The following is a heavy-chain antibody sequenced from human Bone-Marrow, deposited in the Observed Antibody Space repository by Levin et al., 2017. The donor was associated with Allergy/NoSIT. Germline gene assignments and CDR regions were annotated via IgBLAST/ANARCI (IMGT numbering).Heavy chain of an antibody. CDR3: ATTDTAMGFNFDY. CDR2: IYYSGST. V-gene: IGHV4-39*01. D-gene: IGHD5-18*01. Sequence: PSETLSLTCTVSGGSISSSSYYWGWIRQPPGKGLEWIGSIYYSGSTYYNPSLKSRVTISVDTSKNQFSLKLSSVTAADTAVYYCATTDTAMGFNFDYWGQGTLVTVSS. J-gene: IGHJ4*02. CDR1: GGSISSSSYY.